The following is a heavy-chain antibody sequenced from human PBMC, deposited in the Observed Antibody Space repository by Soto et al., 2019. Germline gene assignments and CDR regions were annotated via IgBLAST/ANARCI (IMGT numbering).Heavy chain of an antibody. CDR1: GRIVKNNF. Sequence: PGGSLRLSCEASGRIVKNNFMNWVRQAPGRGLEWVSVINPEGRTYYADSVKDRFTISRDTSKNTLYLQMNSLRVEDTAVYYCARDTPRPLSFAPWGQGTQVPVSS. J-gene: IGHJ5*02. CDR3: ARDTPRPLSFAP. V-gene: IGHV3-66*01. CDR2: INPEGRT.